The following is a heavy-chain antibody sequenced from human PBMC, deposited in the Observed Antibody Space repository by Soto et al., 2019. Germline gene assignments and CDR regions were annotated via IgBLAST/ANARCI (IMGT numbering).Heavy chain of an antibody. CDR3: ARGGGVGVAGSAAFDM. J-gene: IGHJ3*02. D-gene: IGHD3-3*01. V-gene: IGHV1-2*02. Sequence: QLHLVQSGAVVKKPGASVTVSCSASGYPVTAYYMHWVRQAPGRGLEWMGGINPATGAAKYTQTFQGRVNMTRGTSTSTGFMELGGLASEDTAVFYCARGGGVGVAGSAAFDMWGQGTLVTVSS. CDR2: INPATGAA. CDR1: GYPVTAYY.